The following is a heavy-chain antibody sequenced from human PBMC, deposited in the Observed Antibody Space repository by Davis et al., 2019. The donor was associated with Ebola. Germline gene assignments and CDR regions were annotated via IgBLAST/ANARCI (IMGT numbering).Heavy chain of an antibody. D-gene: IGHD3-9*01. Sequence: ESLKISCAASGFTFSSYAMSWVRQPPGKGLEWIGEINHSGSTNYNPSLKSRVTISVDTSKNQFSLKLSSVTAADTAVYYCARRRLHYDILTGYSHDAFDIWGQGTMVTVSS. CDR3: ARRRLHYDILTGYSHDAFDI. J-gene: IGHJ3*02. V-gene: IGHV4-34*01. CDR1: GFTFSSYA. CDR2: INHSGST.